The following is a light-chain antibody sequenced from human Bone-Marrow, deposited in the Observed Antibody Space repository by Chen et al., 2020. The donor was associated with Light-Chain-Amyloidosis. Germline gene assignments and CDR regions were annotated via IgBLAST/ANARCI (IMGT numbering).Light chain of an antibody. V-gene: IGKV4-1*01. CDR2: WAS. CDR3: QQYFGTPLT. CDR1: QTVLYHSNNKNF. Sequence: DIVMTQSPDSLAVSLGERATINCKSSQTVLYHSNNKNFLAWYQQKPGQSPKLLIYWASTREFGVPDRFSGSGSGTDFTLTISNLQAEDVAVYYCQQYFGTPLTFGGGTKVEIK. J-gene: IGKJ4*01.